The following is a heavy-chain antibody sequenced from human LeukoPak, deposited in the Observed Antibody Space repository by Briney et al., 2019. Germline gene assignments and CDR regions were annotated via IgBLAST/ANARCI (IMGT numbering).Heavy chain of an antibody. V-gene: IGHV1-8*02. Sequence: ASVKVSCKASGYTFTSYGISWVRQAPGQGLEWMGWMNPNSGNTGYAQKFQGRVTMTRNTSISTAYMELSSLRSEDTAVYYCALSSGWFGISYYYYYYGMDVWGQGTTVTVSS. CDR1: GYTFTSYG. CDR2: MNPNSGNT. D-gene: IGHD6-19*01. CDR3: ALSSGWFGISYYYYYYGMDV. J-gene: IGHJ6*02.